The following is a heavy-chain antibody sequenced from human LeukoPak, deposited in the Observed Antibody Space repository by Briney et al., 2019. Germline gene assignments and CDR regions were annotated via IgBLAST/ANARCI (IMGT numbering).Heavy chain of an antibody. V-gene: IGHV3-30*02. Sequence: GGSLRPSCAASGFTFSNYGMHWVRQAPGKGLEWVAFIRYDGSSKSYADSVKGRFTISRDSAEHAVSLQTDRLRDEDTAVYYCAKGEVLGGSYYFGSWGQGTLVTVSS. D-gene: IGHD1-26*01. CDR2: IRYDGSSK. CDR1: GFTFSNYG. CDR3: AKGEVLGGSYYFGS. J-gene: IGHJ4*02.